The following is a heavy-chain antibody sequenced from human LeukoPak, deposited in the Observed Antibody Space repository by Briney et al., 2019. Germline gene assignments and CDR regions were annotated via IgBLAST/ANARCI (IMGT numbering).Heavy chain of an antibody. D-gene: IGHD3-22*01. Sequence: PGRSLRLSCAASGFTLSSYAMHWVRQAPGKGLEWVAVISYDGSNKHYAADVKGRFAISRDNSKNTLYLQMHSLRAEDTAVYYCARRSYYNSGSGYYFDYWGQGTLVTVSS. V-gene: IGHV3-30*09. J-gene: IGHJ4*02. CDR1: GFTLSSYA. CDR3: ARRSYYNSGSGYYFDY. CDR2: ISYDGSNK.